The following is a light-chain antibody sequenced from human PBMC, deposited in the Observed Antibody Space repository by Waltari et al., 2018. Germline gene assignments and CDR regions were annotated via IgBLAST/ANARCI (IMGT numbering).Light chain of an antibody. J-gene: IGLJ3*02. V-gene: IGLV2-8*01. Sequence: SALTQPPSASGSPGQSVSISCTGTSSDVGAYNYVSWYQQHPGKAPRLMIYEVTKRPSGVPERFSGSKSGNTASLTVSGLQTEDEADYDCCSYTDRSTMVFGAGTKLTVL. CDR3: CSYTDRSTMV. CDR1: SSDVGAYNY. CDR2: EVT.